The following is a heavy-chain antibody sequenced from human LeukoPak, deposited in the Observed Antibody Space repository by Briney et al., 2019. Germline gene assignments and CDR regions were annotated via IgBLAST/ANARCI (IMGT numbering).Heavy chain of an antibody. D-gene: IGHD3-22*01. CDR2: IGAYNGNT. V-gene: IGHV1-18*01. CDR3: ARDSSGFYFDY. Sequence: ASVKVSCKASGYTFTSYGISWVRQAPGQGLEWMGWIGAYNGNTNYAQKLQGRVTMTTDTSTSTAYMELRSLRPDDTAVYYCARDSSGFYFDYWGQGTLVTVSS. J-gene: IGHJ4*02. CDR1: GYTFTSYG.